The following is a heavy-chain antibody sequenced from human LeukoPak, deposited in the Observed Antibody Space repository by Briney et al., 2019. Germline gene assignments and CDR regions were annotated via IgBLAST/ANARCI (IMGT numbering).Heavy chain of an antibody. CDR3: ARGLGLRLRPSRFDP. CDR1: GYTFTNYG. CDR2: SSAYSGDT. V-gene: IGHV1-18*01. Sequence: GASVKVSCKTSGYTFTNYGIGWVRQAPGQGLEWMGWSSAYSGDTHYVQKFHDRVTMTIDTSTNTAYMQLTTLTSDDTAVYYCARGLGLRLRPSRFDPWGQGTLVTVSS. D-gene: IGHD2-21*02. J-gene: IGHJ5*02.